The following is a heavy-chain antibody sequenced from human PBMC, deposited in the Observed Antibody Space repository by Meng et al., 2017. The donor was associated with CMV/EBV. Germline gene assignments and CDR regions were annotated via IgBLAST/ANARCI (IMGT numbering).Heavy chain of an antibody. V-gene: IGHV3-30*02. CDR1: GFTFSSYG. D-gene: IGHD3-10*01. Sequence: GESLKISCTASGFTFSSYGMHWVRQAPGKGLEWVAFIRYDGSNKNYADSVTGRFTISRDNSKNTLYLQMNSLRAEDTTVYYCASDYDGSGEGYYYGMDVWGQGTTVTVSS. CDR2: IRYDGSNK. CDR3: ASDYDGSGEGYYYGMDV. J-gene: IGHJ6*02.